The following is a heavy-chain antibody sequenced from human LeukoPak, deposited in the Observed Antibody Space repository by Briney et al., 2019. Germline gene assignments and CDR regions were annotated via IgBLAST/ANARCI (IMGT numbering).Heavy chain of an antibody. V-gene: IGHV1-18*01. CDR1: GYTFTSYG. Sequence: GASVKVSCKASGYTFTSYGISWVRQAPGQGLEWMGWISAYNGNTNYAQKLQGRVTMTTDTSTSTAYMELRSLRSDDTAVYYCARDAPFGPSSPARGWGQGTLVTVSS. CDR3: ARDAPFGPSSPARG. J-gene: IGHJ4*02. D-gene: IGHD6-13*01. CDR2: ISAYNGNT.